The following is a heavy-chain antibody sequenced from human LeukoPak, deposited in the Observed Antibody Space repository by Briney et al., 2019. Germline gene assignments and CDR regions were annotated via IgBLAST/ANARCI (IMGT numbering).Heavy chain of an antibody. Sequence: ASVKVSCKVSGYTLTELSMHWVRQAPGKGLEWMGGFDPEDGETIYAQKFQGRVTITADESTSTAYMELSSLRSEDTAVYYCARSDDSSGYYFSNFDYWGQGTLVTVSS. CDR3: ARSDDSSGYYFSNFDY. V-gene: IGHV1-24*01. D-gene: IGHD3-22*01. CDR2: FDPEDGET. CDR1: GYTLTELS. J-gene: IGHJ4*02.